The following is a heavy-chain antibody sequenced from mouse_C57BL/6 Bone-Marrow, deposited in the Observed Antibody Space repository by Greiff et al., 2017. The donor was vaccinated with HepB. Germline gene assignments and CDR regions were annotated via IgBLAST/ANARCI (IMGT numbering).Heavy chain of an antibody. CDR1: GYTFTSYW. V-gene: IGHV1-55*01. J-gene: IGHJ1*03. CDR3: ASHYYGSSYCWYFDV. CDR2: IYPGSGST. D-gene: IGHD1-1*01. Sequence: QVQLKQPGAELVKPGASVKMSCKASGYTFTSYWITWVKQRPGQGLEWIGDIYPGSGSTNYNEKFKSKATLTVDTSSSTAYMQLSSLTSEHSAVYYCASHYYGSSYCWYFDVWGTGTTVTVSS.